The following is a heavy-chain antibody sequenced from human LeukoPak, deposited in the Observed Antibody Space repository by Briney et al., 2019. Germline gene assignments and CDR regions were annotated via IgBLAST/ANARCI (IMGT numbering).Heavy chain of an antibody. Sequence: SETLSLTCAVYGGSLSGYFWTWIRQSPGKGLGWIEEMTQSGSTNSNPSLESRVTVSADTSKNQLSLKLTSVTAADTGVYYCARYPGGGKFDLWGQGTMVTVSS. CDR1: GGSLSGYF. J-gene: IGHJ3*01. CDR3: ARYPGGGKFDL. D-gene: IGHD3-16*01. CDR2: MTQSGST. V-gene: IGHV4-34*01.